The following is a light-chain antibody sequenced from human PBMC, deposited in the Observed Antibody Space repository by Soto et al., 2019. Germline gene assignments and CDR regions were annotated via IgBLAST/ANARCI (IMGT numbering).Light chain of an antibody. CDR2: GAS. Sequence: EIVLTQSPGTLSLSPGERATLSCRASQSVSSSYLAWYQQKPGQAPRLLIYGASSRATGIPDRFSGSGSGTDFTLTISRLEPEDFAVYYCQQYGSSPSVHVTFGQGTKLEIK. CDR1: QSVSSSY. V-gene: IGKV3-20*01. CDR3: QQYGSSPSVHVT. J-gene: IGKJ2*01.